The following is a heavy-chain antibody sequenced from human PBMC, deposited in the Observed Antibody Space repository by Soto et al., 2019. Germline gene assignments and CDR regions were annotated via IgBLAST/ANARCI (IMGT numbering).Heavy chain of an antibody. CDR3: ARNYGHAFDL. D-gene: IGHD1-7*01. CDR1: AVGSIRSDY. CDR2: IYYSGST. V-gene: IGHV4-59*01. J-gene: IGHJ3*01. Sequence: QVQLQESGPGLVKPSETLSLTCTVSAVGSIRSDYWRWIRQPPGKGLEWIGYIYYSGSTNYNPSLNIRVTIAVDTSKNQFSLKLSSVTAADTAVYYCARNYGHAFDLWGQGTLVTVSS.